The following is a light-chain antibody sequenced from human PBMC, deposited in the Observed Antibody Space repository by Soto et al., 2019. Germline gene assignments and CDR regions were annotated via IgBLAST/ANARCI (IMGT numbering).Light chain of an antibody. CDR1: QSISSN. V-gene: IGKV3-15*01. Sequence: EIVMTQSPATLPVSLGERATLSCRASQSISSNLAWYQQKPGQAPRLLIYDESTRATGIPARFSGSGSGTEFTLTISSLQSEDFAVYHRQQYNNWPTFGQGTKVDIK. J-gene: IGKJ1*01. CDR2: DES. CDR3: QQYNNWPT.